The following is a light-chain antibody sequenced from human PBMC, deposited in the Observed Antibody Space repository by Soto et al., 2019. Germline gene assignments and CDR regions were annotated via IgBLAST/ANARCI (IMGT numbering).Light chain of an antibody. V-gene: IGLV2-8*01. CDR3: SSIAGSNIVG. Sequence: QSALTQPPSASGSPGQSVTISCTGTSSDVGGYNFVSWYQQHPGKAPKLMIYEVSERPSGVPDRFSGSKSGNTASLTVSGVQAEDWAGYYLSSIAGSNIVGFGGGTKLTVL. CDR2: EVS. CDR1: SSDVGGYNF. J-gene: IGLJ2*01.